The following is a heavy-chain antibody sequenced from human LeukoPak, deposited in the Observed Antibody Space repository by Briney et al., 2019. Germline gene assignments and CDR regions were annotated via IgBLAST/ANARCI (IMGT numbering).Heavy chain of an antibody. J-gene: IGHJ2*01. CDR1: GGSISSGGYS. Sequence: SETLSLTCAVSGGSISSGGYSWSWGRQPPGKGLEWIGYIYHSGSTYYNPSLKSRVTISVDRSKNQFSLKLSSVTAADTAVYYCAREVPLVRGWYFDLWGRGTLVTVSS. CDR2: IYHSGST. CDR3: AREVPLVRGWYFDL. D-gene: IGHD6-6*01. V-gene: IGHV4-30-2*01.